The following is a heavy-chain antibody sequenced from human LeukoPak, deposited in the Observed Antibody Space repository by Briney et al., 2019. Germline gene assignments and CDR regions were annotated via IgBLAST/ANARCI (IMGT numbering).Heavy chain of an antibody. V-gene: IGHV4-59*12. Sequence: SETLSLTCTVSGGSISSYYWSWIRQPPGKGLEWIRYIYYSGTTNYNPSLRSRVTISVDKSKNQFSLKLSSVTAADTAMYYCARDYQITMVRGVIPYFDYWGQGTLVTVSS. CDR2: IYYSGTT. D-gene: IGHD3-10*01. J-gene: IGHJ4*02. CDR1: GGSISSYY. CDR3: ARDYQITMVRGVIPYFDY.